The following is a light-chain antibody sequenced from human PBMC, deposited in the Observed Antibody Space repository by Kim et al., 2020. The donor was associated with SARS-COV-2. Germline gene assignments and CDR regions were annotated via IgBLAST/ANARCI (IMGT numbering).Light chain of an antibody. CDR2: GAS. V-gene: IGKV3-15*01. CDR1: QSVSSN. CDR3: QQYNNWPPWT. J-gene: IGKJ1*01. Sequence: SPGERATLSCRASQSVSSNLAWYQQKPGQAPRLLIYGASTRATGIPARFSGSGSGTEFTLTFSSLQSEDFAVYYCQQYNNWPPWTFGQGTKVEIK.